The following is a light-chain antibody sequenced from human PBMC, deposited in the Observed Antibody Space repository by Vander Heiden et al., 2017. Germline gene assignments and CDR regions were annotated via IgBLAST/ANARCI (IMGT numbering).Light chain of an antibody. CDR2: LGS. CDR1: QSLLHSNGYNY. V-gene: IGKV2-28*01. J-gene: IGKJ3*01. CDR3: MQVLQTPIT. Sequence: DIGVTQSPLTLPVTPGAPASISCRSTQSLLHSNGYNYLDWYVQKPGQSPQLLIYLGSSRASGVPDRFSGSGSGTEFTLKISRVEAEDVGVYYCMQVLQTPITFGPGTRVDI.